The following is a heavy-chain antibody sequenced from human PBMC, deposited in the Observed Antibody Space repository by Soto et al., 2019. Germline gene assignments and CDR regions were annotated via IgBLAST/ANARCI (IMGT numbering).Heavy chain of an antibody. CDR1: GFTFDTNG. Sequence: GGSLRLSCAASGFTFDTNGMTWVRQAPGKGLEWVSAISAAGGTTYYADPVKGRFTISRDNSKNMLYLQMNTLRGEDTAVYYCVRGSNGWSGMDYWGQGALVTVSS. D-gene: IGHD2-2*01. CDR3: VRGSNGWSGMDY. J-gene: IGHJ4*02. CDR2: ISAAGGTT. V-gene: IGHV3-23*01.